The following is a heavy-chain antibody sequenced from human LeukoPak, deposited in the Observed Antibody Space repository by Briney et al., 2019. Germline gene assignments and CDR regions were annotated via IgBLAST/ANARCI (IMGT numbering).Heavy chain of an antibody. J-gene: IGHJ6*02. Sequence: SETLSLTCTVSGGSISSYYWSWIRQPPGKGLEWIGYIYYSGSTNYNPSLKSRVTISVDTPKNQFSLKLSSVTAADTAVYYCARSRVCSSTSCHPFYYGMDVWGQGTTVTVSS. CDR1: GGSISSYY. D-gene: IGHD2-2*01. V-gene: IGHV4-59*08. CDR3: ARSRVCSSTSCHPFYYGMDV. CDR2: IYYSGST.